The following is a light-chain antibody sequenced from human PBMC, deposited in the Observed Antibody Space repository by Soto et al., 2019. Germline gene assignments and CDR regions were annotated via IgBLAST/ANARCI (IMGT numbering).Light chain of an antibody. V-gene: IGLV2-14*01. CDR1: SSDVGGYNY. CDR3: SSYTSSSTLV. J-gene: IGLJ1*01. Sequence: QSALTQPASVSGSPGQSITISCTGTSSDVGGYNYVSWYQQHPGKAPKLMIYDVSNRPSGVSNRFSGSKSGITASLTISGLQADDEADYYCSSYTSSSTLVFGPGTKLTVL. CDR2: DVS.